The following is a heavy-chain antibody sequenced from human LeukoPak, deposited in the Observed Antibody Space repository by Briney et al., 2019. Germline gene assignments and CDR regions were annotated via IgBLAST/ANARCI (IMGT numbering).Heavy chain of an antibody. CDR2: IKQDGSEK. J-gene: IGHJ3*02. D-gene: IGHD6-13*01. Sequence: GGSLRLSCIVSGFKFKNYWMSWVRQAPGKGLEWVANIKQDGSEKYSVDSVKGRFTISRDNAKNSLFLQMNSLRAEDTAVYYCARDNESAAGDAFDIWGQGTMVTVSS. CDR1: GFKFKNYW. V-gene: IGHV3-7*01. CDR3: ARDNESAAGDAFDI.